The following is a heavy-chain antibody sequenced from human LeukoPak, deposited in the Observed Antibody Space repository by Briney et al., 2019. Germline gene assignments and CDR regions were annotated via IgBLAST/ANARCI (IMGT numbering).Heavy chain of an antibody. CDR2: IYYSGST. Sequence: PSDTLSLTCTLSGDSITSGRYDWSWLRQPPGKGLEWIGDIYYSGSTNYHPSLKSRVTISVDTSKNQFSLKLSSVTAADTAVYYCARGRRPYDYVWGSYRYRDYYYYYMDVWGKGTTVTVSS. CDR1: GDSITSGRYD. CDR3: ARGRRPYDYVWGSYRYRDYYYYYMDV. J-gene: IGHJ6*03. V-gene: IGHV4-61*01. D-gene: IGHD3-16*02.